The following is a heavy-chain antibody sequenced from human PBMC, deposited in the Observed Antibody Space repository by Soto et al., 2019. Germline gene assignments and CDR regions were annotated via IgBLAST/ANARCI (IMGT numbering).Heavy chain of an antibody. Sequence: QMTLKESGPTLVKPTQTLTLTCSFSGFSFSTSVVGVCWFRQPPGKALEWLALIYWSGDEHYRPSLKSRLTITKDTSKNQVVLIMTNLDPVDTATYYCARGLATLPVVAFDVWGQGTTVTVSS. CDR3: ARGLATLPVVAFDV. CDR1: GFSFSTSVVG. J-gene: IGHJ3*01. CDR2: IYWSGDE. D-gene: IGHD1-26*01. V-gene: IGHV2-5*01.